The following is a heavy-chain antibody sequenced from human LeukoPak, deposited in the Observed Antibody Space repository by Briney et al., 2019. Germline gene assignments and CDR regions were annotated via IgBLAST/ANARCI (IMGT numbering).Heavy chain of an antibody. V-gene: IGHV1-24*01. Sequence: ASVKVSCKVSGYTLTELSMHWVRQAPGKGLEWMGGFDPEDGETIYAQKFQGRVTMTRDTSISTAYMELSRLRSDDTAVYYCARVLRGYTSNWFDPWGQGTLVTVSS. D-gene: IGHD5-18*01. CDR1: GYTLTELS. J-gene: IGHJ5*02. CDR3: ARVLRGYTSNWFDP. CDR2: FDPEDGET.